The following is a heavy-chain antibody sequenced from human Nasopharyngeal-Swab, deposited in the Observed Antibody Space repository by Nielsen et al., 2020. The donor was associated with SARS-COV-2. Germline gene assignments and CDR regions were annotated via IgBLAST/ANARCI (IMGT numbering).Heavy chain of an antibody. CDR3: ARDNLDYGDYNPEDYYYYYGMDV. Sequence: GESLKISCAASGLTFSSYGMHWVRQAPGKGLEWVAVIWYDGSNKYYADSVKGRFTISRDNSKNTLYLKMNSLRAEDTAVYYCARDNLDYGDYNPEDYYYYYGMDVWGQGTTVTVS. CDR1: GLTFSSYG. V-gene: IGHV3-33*01. CDR2: IWYDGSNK. D-gene: IGHD4-17*01. J-gene: IGHJ6*02.